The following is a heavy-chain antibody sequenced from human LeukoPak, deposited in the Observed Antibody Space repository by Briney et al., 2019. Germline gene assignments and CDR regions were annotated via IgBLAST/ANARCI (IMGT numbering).Heavy chain of an antibody. CDR1: GDSVSSNSAA. Sequence: SQTLSLTCAISGDSVSSNSAAWNWIRQSPSRGLEWLGRTYYRSKWYNDYAVSVKSRITINPDTSKNQFSLQLNSVTPEDTAVYYCARSPSPPGYSGSWFLAYYYYYGMDVWGQGTTVTVSS. V-gene: IGHV6-1*01. J-gene: IGHJ6*02. CDR3: ARSPSPPGYSGSWFLAYYYYYGMDV. CDR2: TYYRSKWYN. D-gene: IGHD6-13*01.